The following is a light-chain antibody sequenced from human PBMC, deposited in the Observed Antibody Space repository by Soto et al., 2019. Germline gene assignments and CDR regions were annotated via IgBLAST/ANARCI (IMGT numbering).Light chain of an antibody. CDR1: QSVLYTSNNKNY. J-gene: IGKJ1*01. CDR3: QQYYTPPWT. CDR2: WAS. V-gene: IGKV4-1*01. Sequence: DVEMTQSPDSLAVSLGERATINCKCSQSVLYTSNNKNYLAWYQQKPRQSPKLLISWASTRESGVPARFSGAGSGTDFTRTISSLQAEDVAVYYCQQYYTPPWTFGQGTKVEVK.